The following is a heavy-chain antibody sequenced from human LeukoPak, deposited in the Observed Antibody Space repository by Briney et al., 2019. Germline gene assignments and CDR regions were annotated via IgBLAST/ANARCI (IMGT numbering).Heavy chain of an antibody. D-gene: IGHD1-26*01. Sequence: GGSLRLSCAASGFTFSSYSMNWVRQAPGKGLEWVSYISSSSSTIYYADSVKGRFTISRDNAKNSLYLQMNSLRAEDTAVYYCAKVRQEPGYWGQGTLVTVSS. CDR3: AKVRQEPGY. J-gene: IGHJ4*02. V-gene: IGHV3-48*04. CDR2: ISSSSSTI. CDR1: GFTFSSYS.